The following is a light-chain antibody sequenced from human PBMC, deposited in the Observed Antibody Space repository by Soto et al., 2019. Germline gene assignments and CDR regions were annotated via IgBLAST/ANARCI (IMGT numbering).Light chain of an antibody. CDR2: EGS. J-gene: IGLJ2*01. Sequence: QSALTQPASMSGSPGQSIAISYTGTSSDVGSYNLVSWYQQHPGKAPKLMIYEGSKRPSGVSNRFSGSKSGNTASLTISGLQTEDEADYYCCSYAGSSTLVFGGGTQLTVL. CDR3: CSYAGSSTLV. V-gene: IGLV2-23*01. CDR1: SSDVGSYNL.